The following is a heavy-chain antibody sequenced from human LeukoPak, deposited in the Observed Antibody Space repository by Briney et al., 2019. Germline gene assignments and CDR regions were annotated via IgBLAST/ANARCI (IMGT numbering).Heavy chain of an antibody. CDR3: ARTPHPTVTTRWY. V-gene: IGHV4-39*01. J-gene: IGHJ4*02. D-gene: IGHD4-17*01. CDR1: GGSISSSSYY. CDR2: IYYSETT. Sequence: SETLSLTCTVPGGSISSSSYYWGWIRQPPGKGLEWIGNIYYSETTYYNPSLESRVTISIDTSNNQFSLKLSSVTAADTAVYYCARTPHPTVTTRWYWGQGILVTVSS.